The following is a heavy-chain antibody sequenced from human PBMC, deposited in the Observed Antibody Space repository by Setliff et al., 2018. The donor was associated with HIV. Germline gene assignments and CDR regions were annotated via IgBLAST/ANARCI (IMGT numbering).Heavy chain of an antibody. CDR1: GFTFDDYG. Sequence: PGGSLRLSCAASGFTFDDYGMSWVRQAPGKGLEWVSGINWNGGRTAYADSVKGRFTISRDNAKNSLYLQMNSLRAEDTAVYYCARDGLEGDMAGRQRTYAFGYWGQGTLVTVSS. D-gene: IGHD2-15*01. V-gene: IGHV3-20*04. J-gene: IGHJ4*02. CDR3: ARDGLEGDMAGRQRTYAFGY. CDR2: INWNGGRT.